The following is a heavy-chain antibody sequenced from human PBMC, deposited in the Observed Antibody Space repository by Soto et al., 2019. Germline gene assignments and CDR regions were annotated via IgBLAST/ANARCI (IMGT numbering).Heavy chain of an antibody. CDR3: ARNGVSVVAATEDYGMDV. J-gene: IGHJ6*02. CDR1: GGSINSYY. CDR2: IYYSGST. V-gene: IGHV4-59*01. D-gene: IGHD2-15*01. Sequence: SETLSLTCTVSGGSINSYYWSWIRQPPGKGLEWIGYIYYSGSTNYNPSLKSRVTISVDTSKNQFSLKLSSVTAADTAVYYCARNGVSVVAATEDYGMDVWGQGTTVTVSS.